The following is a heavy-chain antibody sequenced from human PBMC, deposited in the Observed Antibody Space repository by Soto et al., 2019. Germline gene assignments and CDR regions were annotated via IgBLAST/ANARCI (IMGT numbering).Heavy chain of an antibody. CDR2: INPKSGGT. V-gene: IGHV1-2*02. CDR3: ATLVAAAHTFDY. D-gene: IGHD6-13*01. CDR1: GYTFTAYY. J-gene: IGHJ4*02. Sequence: QVQLVQSGAEVKKPGASVKVSCKASGYTFTAYYIQWVRQAPGQGLEFMGWINPKSGGTNYAQNFQGSVTMTRDTSINPASMEVSRLRFDDPAVYYCATLVAAAHTFDYCGQGTLVNVSS.